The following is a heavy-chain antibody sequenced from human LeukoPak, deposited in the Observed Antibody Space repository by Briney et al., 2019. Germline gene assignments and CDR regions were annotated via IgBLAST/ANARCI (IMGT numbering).Heavy chain of an antibody. CDR3: ASKGAGYCRSTNCQGAFDL. D-gene: IGHD2-2*01. CDR1: GYTFTSYA. CDR2: INHNSGGT. V-gene: IGHV1-2*02. J-gene: IGHJ3*01. Sequence: ASVKVSCKASGYTFTSYAMNWVRQAPGQGLEWMGWINHNSGGTKFAQKFQDRVTLTRDTSISTAYMELSSLTSDDTAVYYCASKGAGYCRSTNCQGAFDLWGQGTMVSVSS.